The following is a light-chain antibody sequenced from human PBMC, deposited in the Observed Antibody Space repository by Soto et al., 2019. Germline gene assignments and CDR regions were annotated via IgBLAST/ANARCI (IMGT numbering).Light chain of an antibody. V-gene: IGLV4-69*01. Sequence: QSVLTQSPSASASLGASVKLTCTLSSGHSSYSIAWHLQQPEKGPRYLMKLNSDGSHSKGDGIPDRFSGSSSGAERYLTISSLQSEDEADYYCQTWGTGIHYVFGTGTKLTV. J-gene: IGLJ1*01. CDR1: SGHSSYS. CDR2: LNSDGSH. CDR3: QTWGTGIHYV.